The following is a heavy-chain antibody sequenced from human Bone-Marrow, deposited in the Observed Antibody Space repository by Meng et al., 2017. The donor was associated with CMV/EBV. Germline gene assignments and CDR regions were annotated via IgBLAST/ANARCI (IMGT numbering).Heavy chain of an antibody. CDR2: INPNSGVT. CDR3: AREFWTVPAAMGMDV. V-gene: IGHV1-2*02. Sequence: ASAKVSCKASGYTSTGYSMNWVRQAPGQGLEWMGWINPNSGVTNYAQKFQGRVTMTSDTSIRTAYMELNSLKFDDTAVYYCAREFWTVPAAMGMDVWGQGTPVTVSS. CDR1: GYTSTGYS. J-gene: IGHJ6*02. D-gene: IGHD2-2*01.